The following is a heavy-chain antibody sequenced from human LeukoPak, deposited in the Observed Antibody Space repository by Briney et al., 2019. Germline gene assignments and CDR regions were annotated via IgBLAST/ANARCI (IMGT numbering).Heavy chain of an antibody. CDR3: ARGRREVVPAAMAFYYYYYMDV. CDR2: INPDSGGT. V-gene: IGHV1-2*02. CDR1: GYTFSDYY. D-gene: IGHD2-2*01. Sequence: GASVKVSCKASGYTFSDYYMHWVRQAPGQGLEWMGWINPDSGGTKYAQKFQDRVTMTSDTSISTAYMELSRLRSDDTAVYYCARGRREVVPAAMAFYYYYYMDVWGKGTTVTISS. J-gene: IGHJ6*03.